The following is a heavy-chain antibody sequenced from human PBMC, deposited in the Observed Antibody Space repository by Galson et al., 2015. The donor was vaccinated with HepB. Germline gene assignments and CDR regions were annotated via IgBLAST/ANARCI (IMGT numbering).Heavy chain of an antibody. CDR3: ARGQWLDPNYYFDY. V-gene: IGHV3-7*03. Sequence: SLRLSCAASGFTFSSYWMSWVRQAPGKGLEWVANIKQDGSEKYYVDSVKGRFTISRDNAKNSLYLQMNSLRAEDTAVYYCARGQWLDPNYYFDYWGQGTLVTVSS. J-gene: IGHJ4*02. CDR1: GFTFSSYW. D-gene: IGHD6-19*01. CDR2: IKQDGSEK.